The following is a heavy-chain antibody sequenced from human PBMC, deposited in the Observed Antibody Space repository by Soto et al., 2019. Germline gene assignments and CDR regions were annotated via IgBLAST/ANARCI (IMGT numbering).Heavy chain of an antibody. D-gene: IGHD6-6*01. Sequence: QVQLVQSGPEVKKPGASVKVSCKASGYTFTSYGISWVRQAPGQGLEWMGWISAYNGNTDYAQKFQGRVTMTTDTSTSTGYMELSSLTSADTALYYCARDRSSSDYWGQGTLVTVSS. CDR2: ISAYNGNT. V-gene: IGHV1-18*01. CDR3: ARDRSSSDY. CDR1: GYTFTSYG. J-gene: IGHJ4*02.